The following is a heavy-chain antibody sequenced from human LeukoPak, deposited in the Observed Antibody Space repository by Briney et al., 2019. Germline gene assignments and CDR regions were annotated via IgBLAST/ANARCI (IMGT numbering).Heavy chain of an antibody. D-gene: IGHD4-17*01. J-gene: IGHJ4*02. Sequence: GGSLRLSCAASGFTFNNYAMSWVRQAPGKGLEWVSTISVGGGSTYYADSVKGRFTISRDNSKSTLYLQMNSLGAEDTALYYCAKPKGDDYGDYGLDYWGQGTLVTVSS. CDR2: ISVGGGST. CDR1: GFTFNNYA. V-gene: IGHV3-23*01. CDR3: AKPKGDDYGDYGLDY.